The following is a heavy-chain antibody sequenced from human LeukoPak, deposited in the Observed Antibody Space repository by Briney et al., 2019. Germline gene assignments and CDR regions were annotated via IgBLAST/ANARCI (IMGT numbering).Heavy chain of an antibody. J-gene: IGHJ4*02. V-gene: IGHV3-30*02. D-gene: IGHD4-17*01. CDR1: GFTFSSYG. CDR3: ARGGDYGDYFDY. CDR2: IRYDGSNK. Sequence: GGSLRLSCAASGFTFSSYGMHWVRQAPGKGLEWVAFIRYDGSNKYYADSVKGRFTISRDNSKNTLYLQMNSLRAEDTAVYYCARGGDYGDYFDYWGQGTLVTVSS.